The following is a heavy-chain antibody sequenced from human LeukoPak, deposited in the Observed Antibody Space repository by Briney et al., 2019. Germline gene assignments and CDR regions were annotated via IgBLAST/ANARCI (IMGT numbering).Heavy chain of an antibody. CDR3: AANPYYYDSSGYLDY. Sequence: SVKVSCKASGFTFTSSAMQWVRQARGQRLEWIGWIVVGSGNTNYAQKFQERVTITRDMSTSTAYMELSSLRSEDTAVYYCAANPYYYDSSGYLDYWGQGALVTVSS. CDR2: IVVGSGNT. CDR1: GFTFTSSA. V-gene: IGHV1-58*02. D-gene: IGHD3-22*01. J-gene: IGHJ4*02.